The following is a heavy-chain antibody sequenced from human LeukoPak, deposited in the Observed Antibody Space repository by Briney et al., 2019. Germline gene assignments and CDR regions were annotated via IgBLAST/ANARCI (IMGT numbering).Heavy chain of an antibody. V-gene: IGHV4-59*11. CDR1: GDSISSHY. CDR3: ARGPTYADYGRYCFDY. J-gene: IGHJ4*02. D-gene: IGHD4-17*01. Sequence: SETLSLTCTVSGDSISSHYWGWMRQPPGKGLEWIGYFYYTGNTNYNPSLRSRVTISVDTSMNQFSLKLSSVTAADTAVYFCARGPTYADYGRYCFDYWGQGTLVTVSS. CDR2: FYYTGNT.